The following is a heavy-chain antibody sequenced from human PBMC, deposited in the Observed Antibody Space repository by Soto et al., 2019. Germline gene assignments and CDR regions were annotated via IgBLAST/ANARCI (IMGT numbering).Heavy chain of an antibody. Sequence: GGSLRPSCTAYGFTCCSYEFNGVRQAPGKGLEWVSYISSSGSTTYYVDSVKGRFTISRDNSKNTLYLQMNSLRAEDTAVYYCAKDTYRSSWYLWGQGNLVNGSA. CDR1: GFTCCSYE. D-gene: IGHD6-13*01. CDR3: AKDTYRSSWYL. CDR2: ISSSGSTT. J-gene: IGHJ4*02. V-gene: IGHV3-48*03.